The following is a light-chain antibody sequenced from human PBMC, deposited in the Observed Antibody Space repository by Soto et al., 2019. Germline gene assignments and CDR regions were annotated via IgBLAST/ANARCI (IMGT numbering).Light chain of an antibody. CDR2: DAS. V-gene: IGKV1-5*01. CDR3: EQYNTYSFN. CDR1: QSINNW. Sequence: DIQMTQSPSNLSASAGDRVTITCRASQSINNWLAWYQQKPGKAPKPLIYDASSLASGVPSRFSGSGSGTEFTLTINSLQPDDVATYYYEQYNTYSFNFGPGTKVFIK. J-gene: IGKJ3*01.